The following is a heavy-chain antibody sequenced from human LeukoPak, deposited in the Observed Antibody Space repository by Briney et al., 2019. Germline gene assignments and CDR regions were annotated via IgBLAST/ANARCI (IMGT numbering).Heavy chain of an antibody. Sequence: GESLRLSCAASGFTFTTYWMSWVRQPPGKGLEWVANIKQDGTEKYYVDSVKGRFTISRDNAKNSLYLQMNTLRADDTAVYYCAKDGGTHFDHWGQGTLVTVSS. J-gene: IGHJ4*02. CDR2: IKQDGTEK. CDR3: AKDGGTHFDH. D-gene: IGHD1-26*01. CDR1: GFTFTTYW. V-gene: IGHV3-7*01.